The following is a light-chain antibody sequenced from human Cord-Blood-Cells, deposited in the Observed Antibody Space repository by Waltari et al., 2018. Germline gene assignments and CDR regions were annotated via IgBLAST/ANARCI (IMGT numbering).Light chain of an antibody. CDR1: KLGDKY. Sequence: SYELTQPPSVSVSPGQTASITCSGDKLGDKYACWYQQKPGQSPVLVIYQDSKRPSGIPERFSGSNSGYTATLTISGTQAMDEADYYCQAWDSSTASYVFGTGTKVTVL. J-gene: IGLJ1*01. V-gene: IGLV3-1*01. CDR3: QAWDSSTASYV. CDR2: QDS.